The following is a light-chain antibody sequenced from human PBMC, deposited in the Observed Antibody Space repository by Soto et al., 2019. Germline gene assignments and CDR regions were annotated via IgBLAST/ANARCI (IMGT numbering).Light chain of an antibody. J-gene: IGKJ4*01. CDR3: QQYKGYPLT. V-gene: IGKV1-5*01. CDR1: QSISSW. CDR2: AAS. Sequence: DIQMTQSPSTLSASVGDRVTITCRASQSISSWLAWYQQKPGKAPKLLIFAASNLQTGVPSKFSGSGSDTDFTLTISNLQPEDSAIYYCQQYKGYPLTFGGGTKVDIK.